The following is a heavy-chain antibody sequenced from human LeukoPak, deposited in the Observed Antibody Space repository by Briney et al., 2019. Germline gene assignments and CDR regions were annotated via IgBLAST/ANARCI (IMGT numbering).Heavy chain of an antibody. J-gene: IGHJ6*02. Sequence: GGSLRLSCAASGFTFSSYSMNWVRQAPGKGLEWVANIKQDGSGKYYVDSVKGRFTIPRDNAKNSLYLQMNSLRAEDTAVYYCARVGRGKMYYYYGMDVWGQGTTVTVSS. CDR3: ARVGRGKMYYYYGMDV. D-gene: IGHD3-16*01. V-gene: IGHV3-7*01. CDR2: IKQDGSGK. CDR1: GFTFSSYS.